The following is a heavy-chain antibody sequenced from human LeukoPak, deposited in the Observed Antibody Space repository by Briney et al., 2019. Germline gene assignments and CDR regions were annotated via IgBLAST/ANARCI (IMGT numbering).Heavy chain of an antibody. D-gene: IGHD6-19*01. J-gene: IGHJ4*02. CDR2: ISGSGGST. Sequence: GGSLRLSCAASGFFVSCNSMTWVRQAPGKGLEWVSAISGSGGSTYYADSVKGRFTISRDNSKNTLYLQMNSLRAEDTAVYYCAKASSGWYPREDYWGQGTLVTVSS. V-gene: IGHV3-23*01. CDR1: GFFVSCNS. CDR3: AKASSGWYPREDY.